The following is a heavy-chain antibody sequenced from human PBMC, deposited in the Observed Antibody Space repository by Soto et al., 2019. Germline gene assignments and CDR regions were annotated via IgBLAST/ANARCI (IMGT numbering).Heavy chain of an antibody. V-gene: IGHV1-69*13. CDR3: ASASQGGYALR. CDR2: IIPIFGTS. J-gene: IGHJ4*01. D-gene: IGHD5-12*01. CDR1: GGSFKNYA. Sequence: SVKVSCKASGGSFKNYAIDWVRQAPGQGLEWMGRIIPIFGTSDYARKFRDRVTITADESSTTVFMDLNSLTYDDTALYFCASASQGGYALRWGHGTLVTVSS.